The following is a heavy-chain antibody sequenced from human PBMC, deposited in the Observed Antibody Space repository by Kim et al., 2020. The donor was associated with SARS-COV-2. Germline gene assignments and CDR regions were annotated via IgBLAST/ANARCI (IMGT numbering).Heavy chain of an antibody. CDR3: ARSGLWFGDLWSRYFDY. Sequence: SETLSLTCTVSGGSISSYYWSWIRQPPGKGLEWIGYIYYSGSTNYNPSLKSRVTISVDTSKNQFSLKLSSVTAADTAVYYCARSGLWFGDLWSRYFDYWGQGTLVTVSS. CDR2: IYYSGST. V-gene: IGHV4-59*13. CDR1: GGSISSYY. D-gene: IGHD3-10*01. J-gene: IGHJ4*02.